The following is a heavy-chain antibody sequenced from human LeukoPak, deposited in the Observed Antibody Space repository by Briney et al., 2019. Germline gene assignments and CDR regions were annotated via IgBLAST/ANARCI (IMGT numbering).Heavy chain of an antibody. Sequence: GASVKVSCKASGYTFTGYYIHWVRQAPGQGLEWMGWINPNSGGTNYAQKFQGRVTMARDTSISTGYMELRRLRSDDTAVYFCARLGYASGSDYWGQGTLVTVSS. V-gene: IGHV1-2*02. J-gene: IGHJ4*02. D-gene: IGHD6-19*01. CDR3: ARLGYASGSDY. CDR1: GYTFTGYY. CDR2: INPNSGGT.